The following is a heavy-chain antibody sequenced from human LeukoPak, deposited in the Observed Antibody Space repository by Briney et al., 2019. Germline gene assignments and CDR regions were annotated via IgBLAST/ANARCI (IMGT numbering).Heavy chain of an antibody. CDR3: ARATTYGDYEG. D-gene: IGHD4-17*01. V-gene: IGHV4-34*01. CDR2: INHSGST. Sequence: PSETLSLTCAVYGGSFSGYYWSWIRQPPGKGLEWIGEINHSGSTNYNPSLKSRVTISVDTSKDQFSLKLSSVTAADRAVYYCARATTYGDYEGWGQGTLVTVSS. CDR1: GGSFSGYY. J-gene: IGHJ4*02.